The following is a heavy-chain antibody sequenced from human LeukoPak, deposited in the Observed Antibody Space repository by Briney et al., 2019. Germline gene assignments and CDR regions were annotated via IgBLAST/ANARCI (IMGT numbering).Heavy chain of an antibody. CDR1: GGSISSGSYY. CDR3: ASWEYSYGYFFDY. V-gene: IGHV4-39*07. D-gene: IGHD5-18*01. Sequence: SETLSLTCTVSGGSISSGSYYWGWIRQPPGKGLEWIGSIYYSGSTYYNPSLKSRVTISVDTSKNQFSLKLSSVTAADTAVYYCASWEYSYGYFFDYWGQGTLVTVSS. J-gene: IGHJ4*02. CDR2: IYYSGST.